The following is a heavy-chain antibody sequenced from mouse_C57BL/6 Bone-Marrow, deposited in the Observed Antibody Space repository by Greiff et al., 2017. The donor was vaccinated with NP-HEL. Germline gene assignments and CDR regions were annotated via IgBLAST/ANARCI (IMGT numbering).Heavy chain of an antibody. CDR1: GFTFSDYY. CDR3: ADGYYFDY. D-gene: IGHD2-3*01. CDR2: ISNGGGST. J-gene: IGHJ2*01. V-gene: IGHV5-12*01. Sequence: EVKLVESGGGLVQPGGSLKLSCAASGFTFSDYYMYWVRQTPEKRLEWVAYISNGGGSTYYPDTVKGRFTISRDNAKNTLYLQMSRLKSEDTAMYYCADGYYFDYWGQGTTLTVSS.